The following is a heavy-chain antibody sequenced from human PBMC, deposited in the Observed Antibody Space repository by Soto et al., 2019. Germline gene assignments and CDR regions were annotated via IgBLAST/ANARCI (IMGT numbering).Heavy chain of an antibody. D-gene: IGHD6-13*01. CDR2: IYHGGTT. Sequence: SETLSLTCAASGGSVSSGDYSWSWLRQPPGKGLEWIGYIYHGGTTYYNPSLKSRLTISVDRSKNQFSLKLSSVTAADTAVYYCARTSESSWIADYWGQGTLVTVSS. V-gene: IGHV4-30-2*01. CDR1: GGSVSSGDYS. CDR3: ARTSESSWIADY. J-gene: IGHJ4*02.